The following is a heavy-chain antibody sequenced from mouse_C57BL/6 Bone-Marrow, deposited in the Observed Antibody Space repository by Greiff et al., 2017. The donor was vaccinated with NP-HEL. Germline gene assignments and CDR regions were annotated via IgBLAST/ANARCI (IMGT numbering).Heavy chain of an antibody. CDR2: IDPSDSYT. CDR1: GYTFTSYW. CDR3: ARGWITTVVDWYFDV. J-gene: IGHJ1*03. D-gene: IGHD1-1*01. Sequence: VQLQQPGAELVRPGTSVKLSCKASGYTFTSYWMHWVKQRPGQGLEWIGVIDPSDSYTNYNQKFKGKATLTVDTSSSTAYMQLSSLTSEDSAVYYCARGWITTVVDWYFDVWGTGTTVTVSS. V-gene: IGHV1-59*01.